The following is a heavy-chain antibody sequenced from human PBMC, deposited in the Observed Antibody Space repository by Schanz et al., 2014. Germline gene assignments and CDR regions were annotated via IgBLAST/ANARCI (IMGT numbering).Heavy chain of an antibody. Sequence: EVHLLESGGGLVEPGGSLRLSCATSGFSLDIFAVSWVRQAPGKGLEWVSSFNDGGVNKYYADSVKGRFTISSDNSKSTLYLQMSSLRAEDTAVYYCARDHTTESYYSAGPPIDYWGQGTLLTDSS. CDR2: FNDGGVNK. D-gene: IGHD1-26*01. J-gene: IGHJ4*02. CDR3: ARDHTTESYYSAGPPIDY. V-gene: IGHV3-23*01. CDR1: GFSLDIFA.